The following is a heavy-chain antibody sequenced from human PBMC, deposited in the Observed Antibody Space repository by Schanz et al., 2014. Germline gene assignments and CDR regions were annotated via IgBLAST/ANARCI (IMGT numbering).Heavy chain of an antibody. J-gene: IGHJ4*02. CDR2: ITYNGGTI. Sequence: EVQLVQSGGGLVQPGGSLRLSCAASGFTFSSHSFNWVRQAPGKGLEWISYITYNGGTIYYADSVKGRFTISRDNAKNSVFLQMNSLRAEDTAVYYCVRDSFFAFDYWGQGTLVTVSS. D-gene: IGHD3-3*01. V-gene: IGHV3-48*01. CDR1: GFTFSSHS. CDR3: VRDSFFAFDY.